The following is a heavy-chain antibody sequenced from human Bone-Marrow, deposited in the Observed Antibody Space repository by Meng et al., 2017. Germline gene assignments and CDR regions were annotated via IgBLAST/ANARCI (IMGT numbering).Heavy chain of an antibody. Sequence: QVRRVRSGAGVKKPGASVRVACKASGGTFSSYTISWVRQAPGQGLEWMGSVIPILGIANYAQKFQGSVSITADKSTSTAYMELSSLRSEDTAVYYCARDRSGSYYSDYWGQGTLVTVSS. CDR1: GGTFSSYT. V-gene: IGHV1-69*09. D-gene: IGHD1-26*01. CDR3: ARDRSGSYYSDY. CDR2: VIPILGIA. J-gene: IGHJ4*02.